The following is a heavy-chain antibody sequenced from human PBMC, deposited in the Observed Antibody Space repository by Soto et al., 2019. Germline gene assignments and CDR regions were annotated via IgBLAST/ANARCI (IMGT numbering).Heavy chain of an antibody. D-gene: IGHD2-2*01. CDR3: ARIGVVVPPAPSYYFDY. V-gene: IGHV2-26*01. CDR1: GFSLSNARMG. Sequence: QVTLKESGPVLVKPTETLTLTCTVSGFSLSNARMGVSWIRQPPGKALEWLAHIFSNDEKSYSTSLKSRLTISKDTSKSQVVLTMTNMDPVDTATYYCARIGVVVPPAPSYYFDYWGQGTLVTVSS. CDR2: IFSNDEK. J-gene: IGHJ4*02.